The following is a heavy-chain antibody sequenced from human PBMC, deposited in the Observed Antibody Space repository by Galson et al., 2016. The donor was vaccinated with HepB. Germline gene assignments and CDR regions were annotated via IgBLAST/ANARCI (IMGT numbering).Heavy chain of an antibody. D-gene: IGHD2-15*01. CDR2: FHGGANT. J-gene: IGHJ4*02. CDR1: GYTVGSDF. V-gene: IGHV3-53*01. Sequence: SLRLSCAASGYTVGSDFMTWVRQAPGKGLEWVSMFHGGANTYYADSVKGRFTISRDTSKNTLYLQMDSLSVEDTAIYYCASRAAWGQGTLVTVSP. CDR3: ASRAA.